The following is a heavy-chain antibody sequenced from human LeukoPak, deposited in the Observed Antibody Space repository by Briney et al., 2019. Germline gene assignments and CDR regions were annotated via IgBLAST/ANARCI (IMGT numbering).Heavy chain of an antibody. CDR3: AREDIVVVPAGLYYYYGMDV. J-gene: IGHJ6*02. D-gene: IGHD2-2*01. V-gene: IGHV1-2*02. CDR1: GYTFTSYG. Sequence: ASVTVSCKASGYTFTSYGISWVRQAPGQGLEWMGWINPNSGGTNYAQKLQGRVTMTRDTSISTAYMELSRLRSDATAVYYCAREDIVVVPAGLYYYYGMDVWGQGTTVTVSS. CDR2: INPNSGGT.